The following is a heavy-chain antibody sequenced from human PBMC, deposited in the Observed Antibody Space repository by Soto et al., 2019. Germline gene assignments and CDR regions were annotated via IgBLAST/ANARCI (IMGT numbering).Heavy chain of an antibody. CDR1: GGSISSGGYY. CDR3: ASRGYSYGFSLGMDV. V-gene: IGHV4-31*03. D-gene: IGHD5-18*01. CDR2: IYYSGST. J-gene: IGHJ6*02. Sequence: QVQLQESGPGLVKPSQTLSLTCTVSGGSISSGGYYWSWIRQHPGKGLEWIRYIYYSGSTYYNPFLKSRVTISVDTSKNQFSLKLSSVTAAYTAVYYCASRGYSYGFSLGMDVWGQGTTVTVSS.